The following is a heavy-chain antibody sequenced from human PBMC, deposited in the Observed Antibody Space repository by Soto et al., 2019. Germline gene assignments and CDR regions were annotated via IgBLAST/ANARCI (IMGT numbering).Heavy chain of an antibody. CDR2: INTYNGNT. CDR3: AMVDVYVTPNPQDV. CDR1: GYTFTRYG. Sequence: QVQLVQSGAEVKNPGASVKVSCKASGYTFTRYGIGWARQAPGQGLEWMGWINTYNGNTNYAQNVQGRVTLTTDTSTSTAYMELRSLRSNDTAIYYCAMVDVYVTPNPQDVWGQGTTVIVSS. D-gene: IGHD3-16*01. V-gene: IGHV1-18*01. J-gene: IGHJ6*02.